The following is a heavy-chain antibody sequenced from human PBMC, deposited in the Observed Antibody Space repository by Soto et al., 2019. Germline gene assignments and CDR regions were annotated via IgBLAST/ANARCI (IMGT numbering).Heavy chain of an antibody. Sequence: GGSLRLSYAASEVNFTSYAMTWVRQVPGEVLQWVSSISKSGDSTYYADSVKGRFTTSRDNSKNPLYLQMNSLRAEDTAIYYCAKGSFGFDYWGQGTLVTVSS. CDR1: EVNFTSYA. V-gene: IGHV3-23*01. D-gene: IGHD3-10*01. CDR3: AKGSFGFDY. CDR2: ISKSGDST. J-gene: IGHJ4*02.